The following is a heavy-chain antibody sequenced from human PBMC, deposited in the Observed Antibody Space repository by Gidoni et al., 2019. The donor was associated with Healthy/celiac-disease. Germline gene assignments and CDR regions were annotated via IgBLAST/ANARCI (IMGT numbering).Heavy chain of an antibody. D-gene: IGHD3-22*01. Sequence: EVQLVESGGGLVKPGGSLRLSCAASGFTFSNAWMSWVRQAPGKGLEWVVRIKSKTDGGTTDYAAPVKGRFTISRDDSKNTLYLQMNSLKTEDTAVYYCTTGDDSSGYYYYYYYYGMDVWGQGTTVTVSS. CDR2: IKSKTDGGTT. V-gene: IGHV3-15*01. CDR3: TTGDDSSGYYYYYYYYGMDV. J-gene: IGHJ6*02. CDR1: GFTFSNAW.